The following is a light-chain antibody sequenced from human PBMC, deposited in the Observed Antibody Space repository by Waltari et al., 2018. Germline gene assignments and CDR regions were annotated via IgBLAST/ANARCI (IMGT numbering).Light chain of an antibody. CDR2: GAS. CDR1: QSVSSSY. V-gene: IGKV3-20*01. CDR3: QQYDNWPLT. Sequence: EIVLTQSPGTLSLSPGERATLSCRASQSVSSSYLAWYQQKPGQAPRLLIYGASSRATGIPDRFSGSGSGTDFTLTISRLEPEDFAVYYCQQYDNWPLTFGQGTRLDIK. J-gene: IGKJ5*01.